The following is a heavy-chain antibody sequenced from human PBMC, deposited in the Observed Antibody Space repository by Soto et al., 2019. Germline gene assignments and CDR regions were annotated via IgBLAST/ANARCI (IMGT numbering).Heavy chain of an antibody. CDR3: ARRYGGNFDY. J-gene: IGHJ4*02. CDR2: IYYSGST. D-gene: IGHD1-26*01. Sequence: SETLSLTCAVYGGSFSDYYWSWIRQPPGKGLEWIGYIYYSGSTNYNPSLKSRVTISVDTSKNQFSLKLSSLTAADTAVYYCARRYGGNFDYWGQGTLVTVSS. V-gene: IGHV4-59*01. CDR1: GGSFSDYY.